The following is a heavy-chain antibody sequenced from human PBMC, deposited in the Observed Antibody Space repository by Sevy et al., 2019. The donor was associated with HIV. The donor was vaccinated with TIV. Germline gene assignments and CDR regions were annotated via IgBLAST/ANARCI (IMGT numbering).Heavy chain of an antibody. J-gene: IGHJ4*02. V-gene: IGHV1-18*01. CDR2: ISGYNGNT. Sequence: ASVKVSCKASGYTLTSHGISWVRQAPGQGLEWMGWISGYNGNTNYAQKLQGRVTLTRDTSTNTAYMELRSLRSDDTAIYYGARDRNGYYYDTSGYFDYWGQGTLVTVSS. D-gene: IGHD3-22*01. CDR3: ARDRNGYYYDTSGYFDY. CDR1: GYTLTSHG.